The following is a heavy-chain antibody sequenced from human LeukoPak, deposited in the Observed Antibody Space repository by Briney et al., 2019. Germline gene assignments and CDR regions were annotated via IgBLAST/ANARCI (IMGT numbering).Heavy chain of an antibody. J-gene: IGHJ1*01. CDR1: GYTFTDYY. CDR2: INPNGGGT. V-gene: IGHV1-2*02. Sequence: ASVKVSCKASGYTFTDYYLHWVRQAPGQGLEWVGWINPNGGGTNYAQNFQGRVTMTRDTSISTTYMELRSLRSDDTAVYYCAKSMSGGLGFFQSWGQGTLVTVSS. CDR3: AKSMSGGLGFFQS. D-gene: IGHD2-15*01.